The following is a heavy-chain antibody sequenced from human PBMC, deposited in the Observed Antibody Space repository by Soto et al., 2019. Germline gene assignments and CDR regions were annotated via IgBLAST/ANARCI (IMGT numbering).Heavy chain of an antibody. CDR2: ISGSGGST. J-gene: IGHJ4*02. CDR1: GFTFSSYA. Sequence: EVQLLESGGGLVQPGGSLRLSCAASGFTFSSYAMSWVRQAPGKGLEWVSAISGSGGSTYYADSVKGRFTISRDNSKNTLYLQMNSLRAEDTAVYYCAKLRLDYGDYEIFDYWCQGTLVTVSS. CDR3: AKLRLDYGDYEIFDY. D-gene: IGHD4-17*01. V-gene: IGHV3-23*01.